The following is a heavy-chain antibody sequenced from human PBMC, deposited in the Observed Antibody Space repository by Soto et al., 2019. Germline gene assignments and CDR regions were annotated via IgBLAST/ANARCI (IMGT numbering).Heavy chain of an antibody. J-gene: IGHJ6*02. CDR2: INGDGTTT. CDR1: GFTFNNYW. CDR3: ARGVRGHYGKDV. V-gene: IGHV3-74*01. Sequence: EVQLVESGGGLVQPGGSLRLSCAASGFTFNNYWIHWVRQAPGKGLMWVSRINGDGTTTNYADSVRGRFAISRDNAENTVYLQMNSLRVEDTALYYCARGVRGHYGKDVWGQGTTVTVSS. D-gene: IGHD3-10*01.